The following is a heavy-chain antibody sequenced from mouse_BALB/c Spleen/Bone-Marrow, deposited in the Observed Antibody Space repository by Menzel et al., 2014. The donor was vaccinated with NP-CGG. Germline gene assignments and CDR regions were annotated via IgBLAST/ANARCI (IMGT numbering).Heavy chain of an antibody. J-gene: IGHJ3*01. CDR3: ARGRAAWFAY. D-gene: IGHD3-3*01. CDR1: GYSITSDYA. V-gene: IGHV3-2*02. Sequence: EVQLQQSGPGLVKPSQSLSLTCTVTGYSITSDYAWNWIRQFPGNKLEWMGYISYSGITSYNPSLKSRISITRDTSKNQSFLQLNSVTTEDTATYYCARGRAAWFAYWGQGTLVTVSA. CDR2: ISYSGIT.